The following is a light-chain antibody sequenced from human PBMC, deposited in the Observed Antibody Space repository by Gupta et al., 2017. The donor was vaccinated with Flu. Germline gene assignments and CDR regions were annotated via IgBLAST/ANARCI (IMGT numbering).Light chain of an antibody. CDR1: QNVITW. CDR3: QQYYSYSRT. V-gene: IGKV1-5*03. CDR2: EAS. Sequence: DIQMTQSPSTLSASVGDRVTITCRTSQNVITWLAWYQHKPGKAPNLLIYEASNLHSGVPSRFGGSGSGTEFTLTISSLQPDDFATYYCQQYYSYSRTFGQGTKVEI. J-gene: IGKJ1*01.